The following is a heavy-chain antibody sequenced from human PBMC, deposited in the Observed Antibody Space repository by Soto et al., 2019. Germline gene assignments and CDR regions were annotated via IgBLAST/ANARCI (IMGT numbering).Heavy chain of an antibody. CDR3: ALCPPDYYYYYGMDV. D-gene: IGHD3-10*02. CDR1: GFTVSSNY. Sequence: PGGSLRLSCAASGFTVSSNYMSWVRQAPGKGLEWVSAIYSGGSTYYADSVKGRFTISRDNSKNTLYLQMNSLRAEDTAVYYCALCPPDYYYYYGMDVRAQRTTVTGSS. V-gene: IGHV3-53*01. J-gene: IGHJ6*02. CDR2: IYSGGST.